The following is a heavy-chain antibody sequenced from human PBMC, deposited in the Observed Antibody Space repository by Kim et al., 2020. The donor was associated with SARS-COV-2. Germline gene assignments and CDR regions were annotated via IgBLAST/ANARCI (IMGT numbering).Heavy chain of an antibody. CDR1: GGSISSGSYY. D-gene: IGHD3-10*01. CDR2: IYTSGST. Sequence: SETLSLTCTVSGGSISSGSYYWSWIRQPAGKGLEWIGRIYTSGSTNYNPSLKSRVTISVDTSKNQFSLKLSSVTAADTAVYYCARAGLPGLIISPLNWFDPWGQGTLVTVSS. CDR3: ARAGLPGLIISPLNWFDP. J-gene: IGHJ5*02. V-gene: IGHV4-61*02.